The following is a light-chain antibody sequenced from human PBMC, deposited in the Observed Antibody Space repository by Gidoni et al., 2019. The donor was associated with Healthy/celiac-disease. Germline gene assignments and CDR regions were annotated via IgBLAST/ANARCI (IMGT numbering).Light chain of an antibody. J-gene: IGLJ1*01. CDR3: SSYTRSSTFYV. CDR2: YVS. V-gene: IGLV2-14*01. Sequence: QSALTQPASVSGSPGQAITISCTGTRSDVGGYNYVSWCQQHPGKAPKLMLYYVSNRPSGVSNRFSGSKSGNTASLTISGLQAEDEADYYCSSYTRSSTFYVFGTGTKVTVL. CDR1: RSDVGGYNY.